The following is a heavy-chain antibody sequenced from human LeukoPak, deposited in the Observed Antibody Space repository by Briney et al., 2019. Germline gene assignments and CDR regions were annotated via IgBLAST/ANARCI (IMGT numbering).Heavy chain of an antibody. Sequence: PGGSLRLSCAASGFTFSSNYMSWVRQAPGKGLEGVSYISSGGSSIYYADSVKGRFTISRDNAKNSLYLQMNSLRAEDTAVYYCAREPYYDSSGYCLDYWGQGTLVTVSS. CDR3: AREPYYDSSGYCLDY. CDR2: ISSGGSSI. CDR1: GFTFSSNY. D-gene: IGHD3-22*01. V-gene: IGHV3-11*01. J-gene: IGHJ4*02.